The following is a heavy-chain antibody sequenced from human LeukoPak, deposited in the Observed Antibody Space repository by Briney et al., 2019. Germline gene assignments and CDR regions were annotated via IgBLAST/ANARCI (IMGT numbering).Heavy chain of an antibody. J-gene: IGHJ4*02. CDR1: GFTFSSYA. V-gene: IGHV3-23*01. CDR3: ARTYDSSGYYHGAFDY. CDR2: ISGSGGST. Sequence: GGSLRLSCAASGFTFSSYAMSWVRQAPGKGLEWVSAISGSGGSTYYADSVKGRFTISRDNSKNTLYLQMNSLRAEDTAVYYCARTYDSSGYYHGAFDYWGQGTLVTVSS. D-gene: IGHD3-22*01.